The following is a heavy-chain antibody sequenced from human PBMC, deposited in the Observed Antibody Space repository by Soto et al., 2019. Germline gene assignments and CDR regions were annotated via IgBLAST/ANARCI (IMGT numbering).Heavy chain of an antibody. Sequence: SETLSLTCTASGGSMSPYYWNWIRQPPGKGLESIGHIYASGSTNYNPSLKSRVAISIDTSKTQISLNLTSVTAADTAVYYCARRLHYDSVPIPGSYYYYAMDVWGQGTAVTVSS. D-gene: IGHD3-22*01. J-gene: IGHJ6*02. CDR2: IYASGST. CDR1: GGSMSPYY. V-gene: IGHV4-4*09. CDR3: ARRLHYDSVPIPGSYYYYAMDV.